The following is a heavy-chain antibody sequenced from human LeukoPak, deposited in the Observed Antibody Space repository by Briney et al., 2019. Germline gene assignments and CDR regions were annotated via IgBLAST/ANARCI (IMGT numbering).Heavy chain of an antibody. J-gene: IGHJ4*02. V-gene: IGHV4-34*01. Sequence: SETLSLTCAVYGGSFSGYYWSWIRQPPGKGLEWIGEINHSGSTNYNPSLKSGVTISVDTSKNQFSLKLSSVTAADTAVYYCARGLRYSSSWYSSRPFDYWGQGTLVTVSS. CDR3: ARGLRYSSSWYSSRPFDY. CDR2: INHSGST. D-gene: IGHD6-13*01. CDR1: GGSFSGYY.